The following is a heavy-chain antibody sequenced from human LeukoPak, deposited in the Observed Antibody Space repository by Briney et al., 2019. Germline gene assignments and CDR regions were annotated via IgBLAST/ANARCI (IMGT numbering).Heavy chain of an antibody. V-gene: IGHV1-2*02. CDR3: ATDLKLAAFDI. CDR2: INPNSGGT. Sequence: ASVKVSCKASGYTFTGYYMHWVRQAPGQGLEWMGWINPNSGGTNYAQKFQGRVTMTRDTSISTAYMELSSLRSEDTAVYYCATDLKLAAFDIWGQGTMVTVSS. J-gene: IGHJ3*02. D-gene: IGHD1-26*01. CDR1: GYTFTGYY.